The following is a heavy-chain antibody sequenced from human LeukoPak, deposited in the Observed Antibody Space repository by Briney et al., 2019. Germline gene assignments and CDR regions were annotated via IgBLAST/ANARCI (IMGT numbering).Heavy chain of an antibody. CDR1: GFTFSSYE. CDR2: ISSSGSTV. D-gene: IGHD6-19*01. CDR3: AMGIAVAGTSPSLVDY. Sequence: GGSLRLSCAASGFTFSSYEMNWVRQAPGKGLEGVSYISSSGSTVYYAESVKGRFTISRDNAKNSLYLQMNSLRAEDTAVYYCAMGIAVAGTSPSLVDYWGQGTLVTVSS. J-gene: IGHJ4*02. V-gene: IGHV3-48*03.